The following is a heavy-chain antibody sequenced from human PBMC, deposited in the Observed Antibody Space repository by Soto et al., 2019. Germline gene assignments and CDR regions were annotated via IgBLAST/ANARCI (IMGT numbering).Heavy chain of an antibody. CDR3: ARQKGGPVLEWLLYPYYYYGMDV. Sequence: SETLSLTCTVSGGSISSSSYYWGWIPQPPGKGLEWIGSIYYSGSTYYNPSLKSRVTISVDTSKNQFSLKLSSVTAADTAVYYCARQKGGPVLEWLLYPYYYYGMDVWGQGTTVTVSS. CDR2: IYYSGST. J-gene: IGHJ6*02. CDR1: GGSISSSSYY. D-gene: IGHD3-3*01. V-gene: IGHV4-39*01.